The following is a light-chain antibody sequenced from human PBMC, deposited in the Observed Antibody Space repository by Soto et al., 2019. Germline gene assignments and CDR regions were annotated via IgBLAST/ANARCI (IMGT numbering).Light chain of an antibody. CDR1: QNILYSPNNKNA. CDR3: QQFYTTPT. Sequence: DIVMTQSPDSLAVSLGERATINCKSSQNILYSPNNKNALVWYQQKPGQPPKLLISWTSTRESGVPDRFSGSGSGTDFSLTISSLQAEDVAVYYCQQFYTTPTFGGGNKVEIK. CDR2: WTS. V-gene: IGKV4-1*01. J-gene: IGKJ4*01.